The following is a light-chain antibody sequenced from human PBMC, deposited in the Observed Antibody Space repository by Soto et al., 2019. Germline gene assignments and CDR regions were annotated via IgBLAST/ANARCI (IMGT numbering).Light chain of an antibody. CDR2: SAS. J-gene: IGKJ2*01. CDR1: QSVSSN. CDR3: QQYVIWPPTFT. Sequence: EIVMTQSPATLSVSPGERVTLSCRASQSVSSNLAWYQQKPGQAPRLLIYSASTRATGIPARFSGSGSGTEFNLAITSLQSEDFAVYFCQQYVIWPPTFTFGQGTKLEIK. V-gene: IGKV3-15*01.